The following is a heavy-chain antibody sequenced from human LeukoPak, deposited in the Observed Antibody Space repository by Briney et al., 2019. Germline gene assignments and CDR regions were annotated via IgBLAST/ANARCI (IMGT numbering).Heavy chain of an antibody. CDR3: ARDFSSVIGYFDY. V-gene: IGHV6-1*01. CDR1: GDSVSSNSVT. Sequence: SQTLSLTCAISGDSVSSNSVTWNWIRQSPSRGLEWLGRTYYRSTWYNDYAVSVRGRITVNPDTSKNQFSLHLNSVTPEDTAVYYCARDFSSVIGYFDYWGQGTLVTVSS. CDR2: TYYRSTWYN. D-gene: IGHD6-19*01. J-gene: IGHJ4*02.